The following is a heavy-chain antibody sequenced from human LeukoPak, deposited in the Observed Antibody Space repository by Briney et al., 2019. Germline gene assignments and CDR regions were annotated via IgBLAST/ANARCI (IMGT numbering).Heavy chain of an antibody. CDR2: ISGSGGST. CDR1: GFTFSSYA. V-gene: IGHV3-23*01. CDR3: AKNAGDYEEPLGDAFDI. D-gene: IGHD4-17*01. Sequence: PGGSLRLSCAASGFTFSSYAMSWVRQAPGKRLEWVSAISGSGGSTYYADSVKGRFTISRDNSKNTLYLQMNSLRAEDTAVYYCAKNAGDYEEPLGDAFDIWGQGTMVTVSS. J-gene: IGHJ3*02.